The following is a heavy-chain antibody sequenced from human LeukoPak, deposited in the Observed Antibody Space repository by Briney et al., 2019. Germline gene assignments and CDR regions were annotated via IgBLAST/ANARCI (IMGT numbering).Heavy chain of an antibody. J-gene: IGHJ4*02. Sequence: SVKVSCKASGGTFSSYAISWVRQAPGQGLEWMGGIIPIFGTANYAQKFQGRVTITADESTSTAYMELSSLRSEDTAAYYCARDLIPGYSSSWLYYFDYWGQGTLVTVSS. V-gene: IGHV1-69*01. D-gene: IGHD6-13*01. CDR2: IIPIFGTA. CDR1: GGTFSSYA. CDR3: ARDLIPGYSSSWLYYFDY.